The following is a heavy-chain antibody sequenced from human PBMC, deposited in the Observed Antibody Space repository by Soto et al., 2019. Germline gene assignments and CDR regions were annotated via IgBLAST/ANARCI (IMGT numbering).Heavy chain of an antibody. Sequence: QVQLQESGPGLVKPSQTLSLTCTVSGGSISSGGYYWSWIRQHPGKGLEWIGYIYYSGSTYYNPSHKSRVTISVDTSKNQFSLKLSSVTAADTAVYYCARVGYYYGSGSYLFDYWGQGTLVTVSS. CDR1: GGSISSGGYY. V-gene: IGHV4-31*03. CDR2: IYYSGST. D-gene: IGHD3-10*01. J-gene: IGHJ4*02. CDR3: ARVGYYYGSGSYLFDY.